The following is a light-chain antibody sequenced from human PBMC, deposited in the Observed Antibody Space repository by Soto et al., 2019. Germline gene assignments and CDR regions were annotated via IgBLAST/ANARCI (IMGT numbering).Light chain of an antibody. J-gene: IGKJ1*01. Sequence: DTQMTQSPSSLSASVGDRVTITYRASQDIRNYLAWFQQTPGTVPKLLLYDASTLRSGVPSRFSGRGSGTEFTLTISSLQPEDVATYYCQKYRGLTPWTFGQGTKVEI. V-gene: IGKV1-27*01. CDR3: QKYRGLTPWT. CDR2: DAS. CDR1: QDIRNY.